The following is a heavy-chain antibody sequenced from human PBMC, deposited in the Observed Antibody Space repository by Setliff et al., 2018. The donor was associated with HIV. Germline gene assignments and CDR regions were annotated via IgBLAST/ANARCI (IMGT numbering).Heavy chain of an antibody. CDR3: AKVGLQFLEWLLSTTINYYYYYMDV. D-gene: IGHD3-3*01. CDR2: IKEDGSEK. V-gene: IGHV3-7*05. CDR1: GFLFHTYW. J-gene: IGHJ6*03. Sequence: GGSLRLSCAASGFLFHTYWMSWVRQAPGKGLEWVANIKEDGSEKYYVDSVKGRFTISRDNAENSLYLQMNSLTAEDTAVYYCAKVGLQFLEWLLSTTINYYYYYMDVWGKGTTVTVSS.